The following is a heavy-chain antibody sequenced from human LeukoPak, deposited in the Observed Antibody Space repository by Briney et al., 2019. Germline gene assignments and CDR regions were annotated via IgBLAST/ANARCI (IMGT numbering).Heavy chain of an antibody. CDR2: INPNSGGT. J-gene: IGHJ4*02. Sequence: ASVKVSSKASLYTFTDYYIHWVRQAPGQGLEWMGWINPNSGGTNSAQKFQDRVTMTRDTSISTAYMELSSLRSDDTAVYYCARDRIVATMGDYWGQGTLVTVSS. CDR1: LYTFTDYY. CDR3: ARDRIVATMGDY. D-gene: IGHD5-12*01. V-gene: IGHV1-2*02.